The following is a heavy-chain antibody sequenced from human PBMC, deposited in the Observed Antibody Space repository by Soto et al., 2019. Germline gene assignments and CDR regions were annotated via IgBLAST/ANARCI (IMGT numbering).Heavy chain of an antibody. V-gene: IGHV3-23*01. CDR1: GFTFSSYA. D-gene: IGHD6-19*01. Sequence: GGSLRLSCAASGFTFSSYAMSWVRQAPGKGLEWISAISDSTGRAYYADSVKGRFTISRDNSKNTLFLQMNSLRAEDTAIYYCAKDQGYSSSYYFDYWGQGTLVTVSS. CDR3: AKDQGYSSSYYFDY. CDR2: ISDSTGRA. J-gene: IGHJ4*02.